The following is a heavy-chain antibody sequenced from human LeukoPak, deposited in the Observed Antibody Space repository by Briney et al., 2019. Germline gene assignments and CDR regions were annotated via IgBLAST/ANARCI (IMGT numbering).Heavy chain of an antibody. CDR1: GFTFSSYS. D-gene: IGHD3-3*01. CDR3: ARDDEANYALDY. CDR2: IRSSSSYI. V-gene: IGHV3-21*06. Sequence: GGSLRLSCAASGFTFSSYSMNWVRQAPGRGLEWVSSIRSSSSYIYYADSVKGRFTISRDNAKNSLYLQMNSLRAEDTAVYYCARDDEANYALDYWGQGTLVTVSS. J-gene: IGHJ4*02.